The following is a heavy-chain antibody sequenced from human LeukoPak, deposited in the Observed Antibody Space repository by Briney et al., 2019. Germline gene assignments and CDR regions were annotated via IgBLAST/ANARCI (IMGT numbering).Heavy chain of an antibody. D-gene: IGHD4-23*01. Sequence: ASVKVSCKASGYTFTGYYMHWVRQAPGQGLEWMGWINPNSGGTNYAQKFQGRVTMTRDTSISTAYTELSRLRSDDTAVYYCARDNFSTVVTVGNWFDPWGQGTLVTVSS. CDR2: INPNSGGT. J-gene: IGHJ5*02. V-gene: IGHV1-2*02. CDR1: GYTFTGYY. CDR3: ARDNFSTVVTVGNWFDP.